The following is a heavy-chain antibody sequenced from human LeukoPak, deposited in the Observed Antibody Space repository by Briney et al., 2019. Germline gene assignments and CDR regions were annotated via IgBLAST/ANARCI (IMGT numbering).Heavy chain of an antibody. CDR3: ARKAPKKAWFDP. V-gene: IGHV4-4*09. CDR1: VGSNTSYY. CDR2: SHPPGNS. J-gene: IGHJ5*02. Sequence: SETRSLTCTASVGSNTSYYGSWIRQPPGKGLNWIGYSHPPGNSNYSPSLKSRVTISIDTSRNQFSLKLSSVTAADTAVYYCARKAPKKAWFDPWGQGTLVTVSS.